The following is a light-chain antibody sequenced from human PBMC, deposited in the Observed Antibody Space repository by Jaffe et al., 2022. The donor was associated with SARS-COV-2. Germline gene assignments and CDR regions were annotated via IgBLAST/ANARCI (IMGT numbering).Light chain of an antibody. Sequence: DIQMTQSPSSLSASVGDRVTITCRASQSITSYLNWYQQKPGKAPNLLIYTTSGLQSGVPSRFSGSGSGTDFTLTISSLQPEDFATYFCQQSYITPWTFGQGTKVEIK. CDR2: TTS. V-gene: IGKV1-39*01. J-gene: IGKJ1*01. CDR1: QSITSY. CDR3: QQSYITPWT.